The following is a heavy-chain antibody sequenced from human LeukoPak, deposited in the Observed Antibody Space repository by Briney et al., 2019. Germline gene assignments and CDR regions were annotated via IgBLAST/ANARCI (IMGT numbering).Heavy chain of an antibody. V-gene: IGHV3-23*01. J-gene: IGHJ4*02. CDR3: AKDSTYYDILTGYSPFDY. Sequence: GGSLGLSCAASGFTFSSYAMSWVRQAPGKGLEWVSAISGSGGSTYYADSVKGRFTISRDNSKNTLYLQMNSLRAEDTAVYYCAKDSTYYDILTGYSPFDYWGQGTLVTVSS. CDR1: GFTFSSYA. D-gene: IGHD3-9*01. CDR2: ISGSGGST.